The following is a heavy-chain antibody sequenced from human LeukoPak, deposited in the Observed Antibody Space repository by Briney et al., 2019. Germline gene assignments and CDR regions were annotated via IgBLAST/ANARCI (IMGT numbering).Heavy chain of an antibody. J-gene: IGHJ5*02. CDR1: GGTFSSYA. Sequence: GASVKVSCKASGGTFSSYAISWVRQAPGQGLEWMGGIIPIFGTANYAQKFQGRVTITADESTSTAYVELSSLRSEDTAVYYCAEGGSLYYYDSSGYYHDNWFDPWGQGTLVTVSS. CDR2: IIPIFGTA. CDR3: AEGGSLYYYDSSGYYHDNWFDP. V-gene: IGHV1-69*01. D-gene: IGHD3-22*01.